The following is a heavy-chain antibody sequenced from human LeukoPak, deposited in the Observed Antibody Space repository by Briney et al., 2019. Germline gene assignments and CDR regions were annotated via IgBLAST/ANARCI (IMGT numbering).Heavy chain of an antibody. J-gene: IGHJ5*02. Sequence: ASVKVSCKASGYTFTSYGISWVRQAPGQGLEWMGWISAYNGNTNYAQKLQGRAAMTTDTSTSTAYMELRSLRSDDTAVYYCARDRGKLRFLEWLPRVWFDPWGQGTLVTVSS. CDR1: GYTFTSYG. V-gene: IGHV1-18*01. D-gene: IGHD3-3*01. CDR2: ISAYNGNT. CDR3: ARDRGKLRFLEWLPRVWFDP.